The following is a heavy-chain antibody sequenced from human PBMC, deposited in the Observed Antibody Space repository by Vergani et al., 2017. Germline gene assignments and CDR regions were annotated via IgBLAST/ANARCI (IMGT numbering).Heavy chain of an antibody. CDR2: VSGSGGST. D-gene: IGHD2-2*01. CDR1: GFSFPGYA. Sequence: EVQLLESGGGLVQPGGSLRLSCEASGFSFPGYAMSWVRQAPGKGLEWVSSVSGSGGSTYYADSVKGRFTISRDNSKNTLYLQMNILRAEDTAVYYCAKVEVPAVLLGYFDYWGQGTLVTVSS. J-gene: IGHJ4*02. V-gene: IGHV3-23*01. CDR3: AKVEVPAVLLGYFDY.